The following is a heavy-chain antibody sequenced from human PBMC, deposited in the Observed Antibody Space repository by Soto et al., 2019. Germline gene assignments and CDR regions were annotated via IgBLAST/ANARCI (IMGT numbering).Heavy chain of an antibody. V-gene: IGHV3-7*05. D-gene: IGHD5-12*01. CDR3: ARDYSGYALKITPFDY. CDR2: IKQDGSEK. J-gene: IGHJ4*02. Sequence: EVQLVESGGGLVQPGGSLRLSCAASGFTFSSYWMSWVRQAPGKGLEWVANIKQDGSEKYYVDSVKGRFTISGDNAKNSLYLQMNSLRAEDTAVYYCARDYSGYALKITPFDYWGQGTLVTVSS. CDR1: GFTFSSYW.